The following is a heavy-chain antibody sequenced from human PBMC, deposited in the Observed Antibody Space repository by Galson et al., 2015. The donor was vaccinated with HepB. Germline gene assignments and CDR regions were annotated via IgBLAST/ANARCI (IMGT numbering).Heavy chain of an antibody. CDR1: GFTFSSSA. CDR3: ARDTSGFDP. CDR2: ISFDGTSE. D-gene: IGHD2-2*01. J-gene: IGHJ5*02. V-gene: IGHV3-30-3*01. Sequence: SLRLSCAASGFTFSSSAMHWVRQAPGKGLEWVAVISFDGTSEYYADSVKGRYTISRDNARNSLYLQMNSLRVEDTAVYYCARDTSGFDPWGQGTLVIVSS.